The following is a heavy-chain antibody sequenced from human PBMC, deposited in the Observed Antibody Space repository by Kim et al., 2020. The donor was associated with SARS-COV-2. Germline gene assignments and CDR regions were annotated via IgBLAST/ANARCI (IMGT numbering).Heavy chain of an antibody. Sequence: GGETTYADSVKGRCTVSRDKSKNTVSHQMNRQTVEETAVYYCAKWEHGCHWGQGTLVSVSS. V-gene: IGHV3-53*01. CDR2: GGET. CDR3: AKWEHGCH. D-gene: IGHD1-26*01. J-gene: IGHJ1*01.